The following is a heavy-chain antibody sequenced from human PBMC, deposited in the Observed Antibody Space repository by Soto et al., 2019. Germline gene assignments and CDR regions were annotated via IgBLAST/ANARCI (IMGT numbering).Heavy chain of an antibody. D-gene: IGHD6-19*01. V-gene: IGHV1-18*01. CDR1: EYTFTSYG. CDR3: ARALAVALIDS. CDR2: ISAYNGNT. J-gene: IGHJ4*02. Sequence: QVQLVQSGAEVKKPGASVQVSCKASEYTFTSYGISWVRQAPGQWLEWMGWISAYNGNTKYAQKFQGRVTMTTDTPTSTAYMELRSLRSDDTAVYYSARALAVALIDSWGQGTMVTVSS.